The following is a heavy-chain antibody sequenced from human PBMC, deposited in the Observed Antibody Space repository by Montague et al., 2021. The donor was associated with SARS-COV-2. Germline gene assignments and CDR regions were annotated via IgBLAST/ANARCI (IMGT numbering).Heavy chain of an antibody. Sequence: CAISGDSVSSNIATWNWIRQSPSSGLEWLGRTYYRSKRYNDYAVSVKSRVIINPDTSNNRISLQLNSVTPEDTAVYYCARAYCGGDCYFYWYFDLWGRGTLVTVAT. CDR3: ARAYCGGDCYFYWYFDL. CDR2: TYYRSKRYN. D-gene: IGHD2-21*02. CDR1: GDSVSSNIAT. J-gene: IGHJ2*01. V-gene: IGHV6-1*01.